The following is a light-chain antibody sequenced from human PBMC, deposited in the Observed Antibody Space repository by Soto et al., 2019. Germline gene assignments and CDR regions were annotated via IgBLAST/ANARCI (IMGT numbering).Light chain of an antibody. CDR2: RAS. Sequence: EIVLTQSPDTLSLSPGERATLSCRASQSVSSALLAWYQQKPGQAPRLLIYRASTRATGIPDRFTGSGSGTDVTLTISRLEPEDFAVYYCQQYESSPLTFGGVTKVEIK. CDR1: QSVSSAL. V-gene: IGKV3-20*01. J-gene: IGKJ4*01. CDR3: QQYESSPLT.